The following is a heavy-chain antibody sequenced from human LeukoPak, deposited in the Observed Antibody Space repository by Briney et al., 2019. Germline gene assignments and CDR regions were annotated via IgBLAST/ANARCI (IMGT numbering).Heavy chain of an antibody. V-gene: IGHV3-11*01. CDR1: GFTFSDYF. J-gene: IGHJ4*02. D-gene: IGHD2-2*01. Sequence: PGGSLRLSCAASGFTFSDYFMSWIRQAPGQGLEWVSYISLSGSSTYYADSVKGRFTISRDNAKNSLYLQMNSPRADGTAVYYCARRKVPAANDYWGQGTLVTVSS. CDR3: ARRKVPAANDY. CDR2: ISLSGSST.